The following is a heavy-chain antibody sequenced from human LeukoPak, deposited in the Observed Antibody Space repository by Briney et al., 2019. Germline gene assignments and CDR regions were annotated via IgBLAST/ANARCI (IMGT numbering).Heavy chain of an antibody. Sequence: GGSLRLSCAASGFTFSSYAMHWVRQAPGKGLEWVAVISYDGSNKYYADSVKGRFTISRDNSKNTLYLQMNSLRAEDTAVYYCARGSSGWYGHYFDYWGQGTLVTVSS. D-gene: IGHD6-19*01. CDR1: GFTFSSYA. CDR3: ARGSSGWYGHYFDY. CDR2: ISYDGSNK. J-gene: IGHJ4*02. V-gene: IGHV3-30-3*01.